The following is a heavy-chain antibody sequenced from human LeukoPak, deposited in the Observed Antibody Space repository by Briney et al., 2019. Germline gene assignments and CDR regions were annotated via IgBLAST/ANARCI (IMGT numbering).Heavy chain of an antibody. J-gene: IGHJ6*03. Sequence: PGGSLRLSCAASGFTFSDHYMDWVRQAPGKGLKWVGRTRNKANSYTTEYAESVKGRITISRDDSKKSLYLQMNSLKTEDTAVYYCARVKVGGYYYMDVWGKGTTVTVSS. D-gene: IGHD2-15*01. V-gene: IGHV3-72*01. CDR3: ARVKVGGYYYMDV. CDR2: TRNKANSYTT. CDR1: GFTFSDHY.